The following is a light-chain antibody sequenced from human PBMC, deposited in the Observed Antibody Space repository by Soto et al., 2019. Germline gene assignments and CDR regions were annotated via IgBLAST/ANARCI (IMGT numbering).Light chain of an antibody. CDR1: SSDVGGYNY. CDR3: SSYASDRTYV. J-gene: IGLJ1*01. V-gene: IGLV2-14*01. CDR2: DVS. Sequence: QSALTQPASVSGSPGQTITISCTGTSSDVGGYNYVSWYQQHPGKAPKLMIYDVSNRPSGVSNRFSGSKSGNTASLTISGLQAEDEADYYCSSYASDRTYVFGTGTKVT.